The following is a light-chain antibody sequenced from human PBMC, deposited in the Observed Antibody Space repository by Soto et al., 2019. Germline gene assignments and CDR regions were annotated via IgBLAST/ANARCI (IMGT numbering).Light chain of an antibody. J-gene: IGLJ2*01. Sequence: QSVLTQPASVSGSPGQSITISCTGTSSDVGGYNYVSWYQQHPGKAPKLMIYEVINRPSGVSNRFSGSKSGNMASLTVSGLQADDEADYYCSSYTSSSAVLFGGGTKLTVL. CDR3: SSYTSSSAVL. CDR2: EVI. V-gene: IGLV2-14*01. CDR1: SSDVGGYNY.